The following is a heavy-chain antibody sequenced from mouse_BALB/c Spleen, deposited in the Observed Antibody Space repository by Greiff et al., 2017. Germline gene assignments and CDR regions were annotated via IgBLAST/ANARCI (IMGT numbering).Heavy chain of an antibody. CDR1: GFTFSSFG. CDR3: ARYSSYPYYAMDY. V-gene: IGHV5-17*02. D-gene: IGHD1-1*01. J-gene: IGHJ4*01. Sequence: EVKLMESGGGLVQPGGSRKLSCAASGFTFSSFGMHWVRQAPEKGLEWVTYISSGSSTIYYADTVKGRFTISRDNPKNTLFLQMTSLRSEDTAMYYCARYSSYPYYAMDYWGQGTSVTVSS. CDR2: ISSGSSTI.